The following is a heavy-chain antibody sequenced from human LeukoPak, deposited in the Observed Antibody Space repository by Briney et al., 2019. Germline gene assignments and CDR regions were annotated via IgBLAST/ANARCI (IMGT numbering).Heavy chain of an antibody. CDR3: AREPESDVVAAMGDY. Sequence: ASVKVSCKASGGTFSSYAISWVRQAPGQGLEWMGRIIPILGIANYAQKFQGRVTITADKSTSTAYMELSSLRSEDTAVYYCAREPESDVVAAMGDYWGQGTLVTVSS. J-gene: IGHJ4*02. CDR2: IIPILGIA. CDR1: GGTFSSYA. D-gene: IGHD2-15*01. V-gene: IGHV1-69*04.